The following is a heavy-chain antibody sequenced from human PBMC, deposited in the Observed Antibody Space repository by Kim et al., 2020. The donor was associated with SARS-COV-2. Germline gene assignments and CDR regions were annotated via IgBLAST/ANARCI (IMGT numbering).Heavy chain of an antibody. CDR1: GFTFSNYW. Sequence: GGSLRLSCAASGFTFSNYWMTWVRQAPGKGLEWVANIKQDGSEKYYVDSVEARFTVSRDNAKNSLYLQMNSLRAEDTAVFYCVRGTYYYDTWGPGTLVTVSS. D-gene: IGHD3-22*01. CDR2: IKQDGSEK. CDR3: VRGTYYYDT. V-gene: IGHV3-7*03. J-gene: IGHJ4*02.